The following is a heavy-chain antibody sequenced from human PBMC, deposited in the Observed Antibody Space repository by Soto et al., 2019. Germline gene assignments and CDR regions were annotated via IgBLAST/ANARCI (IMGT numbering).Heavy chain of an antibody. J-gene: IGHJ4*02. CDR2: RYYSEST. V-gene: IGHV4-31*03. CDR3: ARTKCSGGSCYSWSLDY. Sequence: PSETLSLTCTVSGGSITTGGYYWSWIRQPPGKGLEWIGHRYYSESTYYNPSLKSRVSISLDTSKNQFSLKLSFVTAADTAMYYCARTKCSGGSCYSWSLDYRGQGTPVTVSS. CDR1: GGSITTGGYY. D-gene: IGHD2-15*01.